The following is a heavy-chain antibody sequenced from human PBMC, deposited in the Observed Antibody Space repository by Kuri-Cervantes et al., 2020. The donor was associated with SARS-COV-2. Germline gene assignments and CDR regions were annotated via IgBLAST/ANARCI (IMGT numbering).Heavy chain of an antibody. J-gene: IGHJ4*02. Sequence: GESLKISWAASGFTFSDYYMSLIRQAPGKGLEWVSYISSSSRYTNYADSVKGRFTISRDNDKNSLYLQMSSLRAEDTAVYYCARGRYYFDYWGQGTLVTVSS. CDR3: ARGRYYFDY. CDR2: ISSSSRYT. V-gene: IGHV3-11*06. CDR1: GFTFSDYY.